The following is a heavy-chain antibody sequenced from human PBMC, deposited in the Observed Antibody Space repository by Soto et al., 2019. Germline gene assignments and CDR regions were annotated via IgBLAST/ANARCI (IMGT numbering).Heavy chain of an antibody. CDR1: GGSISSGGYY. CDR3: APRNYDILTGDNCFDP. Sequence: SETMSLTCTVSGGSISSGGYYWSWIRQHPGKGLEWIGYIYYSGSTYYNPSLKSRVTISVDTSKNQFSLKLSSVTAADTAVYYCAPRNYDILTGDNCFDPWGQGTLVTVSS. CDR2: IYYSGST. D-gene: IGHD3-9*01. J-gene: IGHJ5*02. V-gene: IGHV4-31*03.